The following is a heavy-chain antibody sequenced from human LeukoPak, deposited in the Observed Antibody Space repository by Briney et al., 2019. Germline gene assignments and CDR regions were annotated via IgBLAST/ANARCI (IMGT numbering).Heavy chain of an antibody. CDR3: ARAGGYCSGGSCYRGYSWFDP. Sequence: GGYLRLYCAASGFTFSSSGMDWVGQAQGKGLEWVAVLLYNGSNQYYADPVKGRFTIPRDNSKNTLHLQMNSLRVEETAVYYCARAGGYCSGGSCYRGYSWFDPWGQGTLVTVSS. CDR2: LLYNGSNQ. V-gene: IGHV3-33*01. D-gene: IGHD2-15*01. CDR1: GFTFSSSG. J-gene: IGHJ5*02.